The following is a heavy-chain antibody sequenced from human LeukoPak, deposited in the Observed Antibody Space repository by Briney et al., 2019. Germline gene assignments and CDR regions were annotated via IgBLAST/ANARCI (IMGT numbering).Heavy chain of an antibody. Sequence: PSETLSLTCTVSGGSISSGGYYWSWIRQHPGKGLEWIGYIYYSGSTYYNPSLKSRVTISVDTSKNQFSLKLSSVTAADTAVYYCARSSGYYLVDYWGQGTLVTVSS. CDR1: GGSISSGGYY. V-gene: IGHV4-31*03. J-gene: IGHJ4*02. CDR2: IYYSGST. CDR3: ARSSGYYLVDY. D-gene: IGHD3-22*01.